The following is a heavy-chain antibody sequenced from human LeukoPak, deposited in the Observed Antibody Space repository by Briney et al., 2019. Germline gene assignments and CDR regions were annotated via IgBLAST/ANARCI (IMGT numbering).Heavy chain of an antibody. J-gene: IGHJ2*01. CDR3: ARGQWLDWYFDL. Sequence: SETLSFTCAVYGGSFSGYYWSWIRQPPGKGLEWIGEINHSGSTNYNPSFKSRVTISVDTSKNQFSLKLSSVTAADTAVYYCARGQWLDWYFDLWGRGTLVTVSS. D-gene: IGHD6-19*01. V-gene: IGHV4-34*01. CDR1: GGSFSGYY. CDR2: INHSGST.